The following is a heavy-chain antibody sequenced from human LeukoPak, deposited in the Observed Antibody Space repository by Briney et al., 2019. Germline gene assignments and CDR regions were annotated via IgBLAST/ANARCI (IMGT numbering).Heavy chain of an antibody. D-gene: IGHD3-16*01. CDR1: GYTFTSYA. Sequence: KPGESLKISCKASGYTFTSYAMNWVRQAPGQGLEWMGWINTNTGNPTYAQGFTGRFVFSLDTSVTTAYLQISSLKAEDTAVYYCARGPNVMTSFGGADYWGQGTLVTVSS. V-gene: IGHV7-4-1*02. J-gene: IGHJ4*02. CDR3: ARGPNVMTSFGGADY. CDR2: INTNTGNP.